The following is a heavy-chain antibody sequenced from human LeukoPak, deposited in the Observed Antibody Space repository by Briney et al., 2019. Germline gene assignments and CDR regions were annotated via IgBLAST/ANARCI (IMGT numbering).Heavy chain of an antibody. Sequence: PSETLSLTCTVSGGSISSSSYYWGWIRQPPGKGLEWIGSIYYSGSTYYNPSLESRVTISVDTSKNHFSLKLNSMTAADTAVYFCARGRYNDYGFDYWGQGTLVTVSS. D-gene: IGHD4-17*01. CDR2: IYYSGST. CDR1: GGSISSSSYY. J-gene: IGHJ4*02. CDR3: ARGRYNDYGFDY. V-gene: IGHV4-39*07.